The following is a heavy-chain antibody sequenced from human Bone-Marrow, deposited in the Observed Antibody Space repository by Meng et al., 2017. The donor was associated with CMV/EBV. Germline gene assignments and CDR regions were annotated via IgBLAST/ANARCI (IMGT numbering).Heavy chain of an antibody. J-gene: IGHJ4*02. CDR3: ARVGSYYEYYFDY. CDR2: IYHSGST. V-gene: IGHV4-4*02. CDR1: GGSLSSNNW. Sequence: AVSGGSLSSNNWWSWVRQPPGKGLEWIGEIYHSGSTNYNPSLKSRVTISVDKSKNQFSLKLSSVTAADTAVYYCARVGSYYEYYFDYWGQGTLVTVSS. D-gene: IGHD1-26*01.